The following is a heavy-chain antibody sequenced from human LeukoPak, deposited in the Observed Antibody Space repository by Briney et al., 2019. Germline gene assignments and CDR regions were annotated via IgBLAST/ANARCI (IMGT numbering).Heavy chain of an antibody. D-gene: IGHD6-13*01. Sequence: GGSLRLSCAASGFTFSSYEMNWVRQAPGKGLEWVSYISSSGSTIYYADSVKGRFTISRDNAKNSLYLQMNSLRAEDTAVYYCARGAAAGTCWYFDYWGQGTLVTVSS. CDR3: ARGAAAGTCWYFDY. J-gene: IGHJ4*02. V-gene: IGHV3-48*03. CDR2: ISSSGSTI. CDR1: GFTFSSYE.